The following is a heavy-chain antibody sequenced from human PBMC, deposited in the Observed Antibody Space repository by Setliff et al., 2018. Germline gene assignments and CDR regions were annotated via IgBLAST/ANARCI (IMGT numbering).Heavy chain of an antibody. J-gene: IGHJ4*02. Sequence: SETLSLTCAVDGGSFSGYYWSWIRQSPGKGLEWIGEINYGGFTKYNPSLKSRVTISVDTSKNQFSLKLSSVTAADTALYYCTVYNTGSSKDHYWGQGTPVTAPQ. CDR2: INYGGFT. D-gene: IGHD2-8*02. CDR1: GGSFSGYY. V-gene: IGHV4-34*01. CDR3: TVYNTGSSKDHY.